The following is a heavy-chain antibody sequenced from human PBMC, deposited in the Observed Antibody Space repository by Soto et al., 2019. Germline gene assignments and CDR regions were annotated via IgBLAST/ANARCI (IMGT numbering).Heavy chain of an antibody. J-gene: IGHJ4*02. CDR3: AKRRSYDILTGYPSL. V-gene: IGHV3-23*01. CDR2: ISGNGGST. D-gene: IGHD3-9*01. CDR1: GFTFSSYG. Sequence: PGGSLRLSCAASGFTFSSYGMSWVRQAPGRGLEWVSAISGNGGSTYYADSVKGRFTISRDNSKNTLYLQMNSLRAEDTAVYYCAKRRSYDILTGYPSLWGQGTLVTVSS.